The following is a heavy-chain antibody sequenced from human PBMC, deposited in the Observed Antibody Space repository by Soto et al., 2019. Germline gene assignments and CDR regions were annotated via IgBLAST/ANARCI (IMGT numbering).Heavy chain of an antibody. Sequence: ASVKVCCKASGYTFTSYGISWVRQAPGQGLEWMGWISAYNGNTNYAQKLQGRVTMTTDTSTSTAYMELRSLRSDDTAVYYCARDVTAAAANNWFDPWGQGTLVTVSS. D-gene: IGHD6-13*01. CDR1: GYTFTSYG. CDR3: ARDVTAAAANNWFDP. V-gene: IGHV1-18*01. J-gene: IGHJ5*02. CDR2: ISAYNGNT.